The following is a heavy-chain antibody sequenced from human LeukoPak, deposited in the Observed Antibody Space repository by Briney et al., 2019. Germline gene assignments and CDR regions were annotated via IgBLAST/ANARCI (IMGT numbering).Heavy chain of an antibody. CDR3: ARDKGRYYYYYMDV. Sequence: GASVKVSCKASGYTFTGYYMHWVRQAPGQGLEWMGWINPNSGGTNYAQKFQGRVTMTRDTSISTACMELSRLRSDDTAVYYCARDKGRYYYYYMDVWGKGTTVTVSS. CDR1: GYTFTGYY. V-gene: IGHV1-2*02. CDR2: INPNSGGT. J-gene: IGHJ6*03.